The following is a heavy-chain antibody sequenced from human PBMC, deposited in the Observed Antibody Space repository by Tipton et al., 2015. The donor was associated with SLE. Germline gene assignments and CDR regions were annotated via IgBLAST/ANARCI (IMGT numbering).Heavy chain of an antibody. CDR2: INHSGNT. J-gene: IGHJ3*02. V-gene: IGHV4-34*01. Sequence: TLSLTCAVYGGSFSGYYWSWIRQPPGKGLEWIGEINHSGNTNYNPSLKSRVTISVDTSKNQFSLKLSSVTAADTAVYYCARGRALDAFDIWGQGTMVPVSS. CDR3: ARGRALDAFDI. CDR1: GGSFSGYY.